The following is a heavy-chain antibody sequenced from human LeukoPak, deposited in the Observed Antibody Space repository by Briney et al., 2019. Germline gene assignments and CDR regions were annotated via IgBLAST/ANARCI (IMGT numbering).Heavy chain of an antibody. CDR3: ARVGRNILAAGFGGFDI. V-gene: IGHV4-30-2*01. CDR2: IYHSGST. Sequence: SQTLSLTCTVSGGSISSGGYYWSWIRQPPGKGLEWIGYIYHSGSTYYNPSLKSRVTISVDRSKNQFSLKLSPVTAADTAVYYCARVGRNILAAGFGGFDIWGQGTMVTVSS. D-gene: IGHD6-13*01. CDR1: GGSISSGGYY. J-gene: IGHJ3*02.